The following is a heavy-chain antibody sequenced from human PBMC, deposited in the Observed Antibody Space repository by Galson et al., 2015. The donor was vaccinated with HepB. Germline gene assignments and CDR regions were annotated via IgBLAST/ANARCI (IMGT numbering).Heavy chain of an antibody. V-gene: IGHV5-51*03. CDR2: IYPGDSYT. Sequence: QSGAEVKKPGESLKISCKGSGYSFTSYWIGWVRQMPGKGLEWMGIIYPGDSYTNYSPSFQGHVTISADKSISTAYLQWSSLKASDTAMYYCARVSTSVYYYYYMDVWGKGTTVTVSS. CDR3: ARVSTSVYYYYYMDV. D-gene: IGHD2-2*01. CDR1: GYSFTSYW. J-gene: IGHJ6*03.